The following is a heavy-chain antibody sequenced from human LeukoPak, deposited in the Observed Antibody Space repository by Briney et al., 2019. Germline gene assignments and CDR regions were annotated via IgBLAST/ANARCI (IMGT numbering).Heavy chain of an antibody. Sequence: GGSLRLSCAASGFTFSSYAMHWVRQAPGKGLEWVAVISYDGSNKYYADSVKGRFTISRDNSKNTLYLQMNSLRAEDTAVYYCARFRGPVARNFDYWGQGTLVTVSS. J-gene: IGHJ4*02. CDR3: ARFRGPVARNFDY. CDR2: ISYDGSNK. D-gene: IGHD1-26*01. CDR1: GFTFSSYA. V-gene: IGHV3-30-3*01.